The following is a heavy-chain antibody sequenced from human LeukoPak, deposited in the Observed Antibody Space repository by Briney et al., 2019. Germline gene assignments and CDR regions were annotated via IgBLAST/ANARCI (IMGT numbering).Heavy chain of an antibody. D-gene: IGHD2-2*01. V-gene: IGHV3-7*01. J-gene: IGHJ4*02. CDR2: IKQDGSEK. CDR3: ARESAVYCSSTSCHRAYYFDY. Sequence: GGSLRLSCAASGFTFSSYWMSRVRQAPGKGLEWVANIKQDGSEKYYVDSVKGRFTISRDNAKNSLYLQMNSLRAEDTAVYYCARESAVYCSSTSCHRAYYFDYWGQGTLVTVSS. CDR1: GFTFSSYW.